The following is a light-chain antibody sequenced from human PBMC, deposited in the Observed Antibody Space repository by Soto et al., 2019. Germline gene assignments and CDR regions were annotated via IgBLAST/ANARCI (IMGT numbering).Light chain of an antibody. Sequence: TVVALSSTTLSLSPGRRCSLSCRSIQSVSSSYLAWYQQKPGQAPRPLIYGASSRATGIPDRFSGSGSGTDFTLTISRLEPEDFAVDYCQQYGSSPQTFVQGTMVDIK. CDR3: QQYGSSPQT. V-gene: IGKV3-20*01. CDR2: GAS. CDR1: QSVSSSY. J-gene: IGKJ1*01.